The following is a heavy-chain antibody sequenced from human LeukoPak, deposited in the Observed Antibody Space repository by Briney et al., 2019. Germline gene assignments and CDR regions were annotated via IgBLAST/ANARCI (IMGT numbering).Heavy chain of an antibody. CDR2: MWYDGSNK. J-gene: IGHJ4*02. CDR1: GFTFSSYG. V-gene: IGHV3-33*01. D-gene: IGHD5-18*01. Sequence: GGSLRLSCAASGFTFSSYGMHWVRQAPGKGLEWVAIMWYDGSNKYYTDSVKGQFTISRDNSKNTLYLQMNSLRVEDTAVYYCAREDTALVIAYWGQGTLVTVSS. CDR3: AREDTALVIAY.